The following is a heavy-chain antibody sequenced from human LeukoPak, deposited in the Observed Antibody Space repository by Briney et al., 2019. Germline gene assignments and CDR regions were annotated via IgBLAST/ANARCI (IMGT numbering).Heavy chain of an antibody. V-gene: IGHV3-21*01. CDR3: ARVPGDY. CDR2: ISSSTNYI. J-gene: IGHJ4*02. Sequence: GGSLRLSCEASGFIVTSYYMNWVRQAPGKGLEWVSSISSSTNYIYYADSVKGRFTISRDNAKNSLYLQMNSLRAEDTAVYYCARVPGDYWGQGTLVTVSS. CDR1: GFIVTSYY.